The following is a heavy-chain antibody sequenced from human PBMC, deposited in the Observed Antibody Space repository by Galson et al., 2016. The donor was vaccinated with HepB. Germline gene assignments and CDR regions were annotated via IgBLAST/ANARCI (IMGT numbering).Heavy chain of an antibody. V-gene: IGHV1-46*02. D-gene: IGHD1-14*01. CDR2: IKPSGGNT. J-gene: IGHJ4*02. CDR3: ARELDHSFYFDY. CDR1: GYTFNTYN. Sequence: SVKVSCKASGYTFNTYNMHWVRQAPGQGLEWMGIIKPSGGNTIYAQKFQDRITMTRDTSTSTVYMDLIRLRSKETAVYYCARELDHSFYFDYWGQGTLLTVSS.